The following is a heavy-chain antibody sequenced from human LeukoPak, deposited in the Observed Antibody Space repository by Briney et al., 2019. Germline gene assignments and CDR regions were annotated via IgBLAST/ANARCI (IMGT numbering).Heavy chain of an antibody. D-gene: IGHD5-24*01. V-gene: IGHV4-59*01. CDR3: ARDLEGDGLFDY. J-gene: IGHJ4*02. CDR1: GGSISNYY. CDR2: IYYSGST. Sequence: SETLSLTCTVSGGSISNYYWSWIRQPPGKGLEWIGYIYYSGSTNYNPSLKSRVTISVDTSKNQFSLKLSSVTAADTAVYYCARDLEGDGLFDYWGQGTLVTVSS.